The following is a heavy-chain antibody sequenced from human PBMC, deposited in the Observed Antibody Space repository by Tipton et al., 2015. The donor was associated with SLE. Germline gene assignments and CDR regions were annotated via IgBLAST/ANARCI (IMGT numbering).Heavy chain of an antibody. Sequence: TLSLTCTVSGGSISSYYWTWIRQPAGKGLEWIGRIYPTGNTNFNPSLKGRVTMSVDTSKSQFSLKLRSVTAADTAIYYCARDKSSHSKYILDYWGQGTLVTVSS. CDR3: ARDKSSHSKYILDY. CDR1: GGSISSYY. CDR2: IYPTGNT. J-gene: IGHJ4*02. D-gene: IGHD3-3*02. V-gene: IGHV4-4*07.